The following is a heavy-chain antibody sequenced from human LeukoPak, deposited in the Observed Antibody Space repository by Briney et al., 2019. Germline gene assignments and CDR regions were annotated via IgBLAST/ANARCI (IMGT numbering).Heavy chain of an antibody. D-gene: IGHD2-2*01. CDR3: ARGRFPSIVVVPAAMGYYYYYMDV. CDR1: GYTFTSYG. V-gene: IGHV1-18*01. Sequence: GASVKVSCKASGYTFTSYGISWVRQAPGQGLEWMGWISAYNGNTNYAQKPQGRVTMTTDTSTSTAYMELRSLRSEDTAVYYCARGRFPSIVVVPAAMGYYYYYMDVWGKGTTVTVSS. CDR2: ISAYNGNT. J-gene: IGHJ6*03.